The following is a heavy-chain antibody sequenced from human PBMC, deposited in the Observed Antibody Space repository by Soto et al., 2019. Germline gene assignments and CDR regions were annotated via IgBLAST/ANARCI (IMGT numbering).Heavy chain of an antibody. CDR1: GCPLSSYA. V-gene: IGHV1-69*13. CDR3: AGAALREFADY. CDR2: IIPIFGTA. D-gene: IGHD6-6*01. J-gene: IGHJ4*02. Sequence: SAKVSCKPSGCPLSSYAISWVREAPGQGLEWMGGIIPIFGTANYAQKFQGRVTITADESTSTAYMELSSLRSEDTAVYYCAGAALREFADYWGRG.